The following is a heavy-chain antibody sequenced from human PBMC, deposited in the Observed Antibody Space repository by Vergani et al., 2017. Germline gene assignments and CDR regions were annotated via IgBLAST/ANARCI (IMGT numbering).Heavy chain of an antibody. J-gene: IGHJ2*01. D-gene: IGHD7-27*01. Sequence: QVQLVQSGAEVKKPGSSVKVSCKASGGTFSSYTISWVRQAPGQGLEWMGRMIPILGIANYAQKFQGRVTFTADKSTSTAYMELSSLRSEDTAVYYCARDLTGDWYFDLWGRGTLVTVSS. CDR2: MIPILGIA. CDR1: GGTFSSYT. V-gene: IGHV1-69*08. CDR3: ARDLTGDWYFDL.